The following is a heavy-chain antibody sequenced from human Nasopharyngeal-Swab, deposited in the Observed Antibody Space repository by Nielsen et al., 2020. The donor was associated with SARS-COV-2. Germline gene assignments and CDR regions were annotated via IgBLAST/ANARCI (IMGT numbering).Heavy chain of an antibody. J-gene: IGHJ5*02. Sequence: SETLSLTCAVSGYSISSGYYWGWIRQPPGKGLEWIGSIYHSGSTYYNPSLKSRVTISVDTSKNQFSLKLSSVTAAGTAVYYCARQIWSGSHLVWRHNNWFDPWGQGTLVTVSS. V-gene: IGHV4-38-2*01. D-gene: IGHD3-3*01. CDR2: IYHSGST. CDR3: ARQIWSGSHLVWRHNNWFDP. CDR1: GYSISSGYY.